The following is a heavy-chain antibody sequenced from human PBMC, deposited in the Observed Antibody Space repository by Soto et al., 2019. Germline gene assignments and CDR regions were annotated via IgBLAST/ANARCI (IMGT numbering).Heavy chain of an antibody. CDR2: INQDGGVT. V-gene: IGHV3-7*03. Sequence: PGGSLRLSCVASGFTFISSFMGWIRQAPGKGLEWVANINQDGGVTYYVDSVEGRFTISRDNTKDSLYLQMNSLRGEDTAIYYCARYYRGSGRSFFDYWGQGTPVTVSS. CDR3: ARYYRGSGRSFFDY. D-gene: IGHD6-19*01. CDR1: GFTFISSF. J-gene: IGHJ4*02.